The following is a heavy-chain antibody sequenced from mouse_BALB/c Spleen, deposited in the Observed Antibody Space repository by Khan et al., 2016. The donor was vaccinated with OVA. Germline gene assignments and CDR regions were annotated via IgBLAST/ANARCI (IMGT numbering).Heavy chain of an antibody. Sequence: EVQLVESGPGLVKPSQSLSLTCTVTAYSITRDYAWNWIRQFPGNELEWMGYISNSGSASYNPSLKSRISITRDTSKNQFFLQLDSVTPEDTATYYCASELGRYYAMDYWGQGTSVTVSS. CDR1: AYSITRDYA. CDR2: ISNSGSA. V-gene: IGHV3-2*02. CDR3: ASELGRYYAMDY. J-gene: IGHJ4*01. D-gene: IGHD4-1*01.